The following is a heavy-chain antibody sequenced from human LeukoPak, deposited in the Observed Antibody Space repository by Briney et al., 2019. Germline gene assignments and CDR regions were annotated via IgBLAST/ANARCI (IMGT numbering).Heavy chain of an antibody. CDR1: GFTFSTYV. Sequence: PGGSLRLSCAASGFTFSTYVMHWVRQAPGKGLEYVSAITSNGGSTYHANSVKGRFTIPRDNSKNTLYLQMGSLRAEDMAVYYCAGGYHYYMDVWGKGTTVTVSS. D-gene: IGHD2-15*01. J-gene: IGHJ6*03. CDR3: AGGYHYYMDV. V-gene: IGHV3-64*01. CDR2: ITSNGGST.